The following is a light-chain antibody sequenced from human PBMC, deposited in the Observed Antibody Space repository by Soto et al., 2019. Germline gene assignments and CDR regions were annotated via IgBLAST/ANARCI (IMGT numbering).Light chain of an antibody. J-gene: IGLJ1*01. CDR3: AAWDYSLNAYV. Sequence: QSVLTQPPSASGTPGQRVSISCSGSSSNIGSEAANWFQHLPGTTPKLLIYGDYQRPSGVPDRFSGSRSGTSASLAISGLQSQDEADYYCAAWDYSLNAYVFGTGTKVTVL. V-gene: IGLV1-44*01. CDR2: GDY. CDR1: SSNIGSEA.